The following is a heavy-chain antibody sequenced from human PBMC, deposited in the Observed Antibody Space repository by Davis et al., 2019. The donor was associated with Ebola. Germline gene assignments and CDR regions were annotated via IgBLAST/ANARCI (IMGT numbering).Heavy chain of an antibody. CDR3: ATDNWGPAL. D-gene: IGHD7-27*01. J-gene: IGHJ4*02. CDR1: GFTFSNFH. Sequence: PGGSLRLSCAASGFTFSNFHIHWVRQPPGKGLMWVARIDPDGTGTNYADSVKGRFTISRDNARKSLYLDMNSLRAEDTAIYHCATDNWGPALWGQGTLLTVSS. V-gene: IGHV3-74*01. CDR2: IDPDGTGT.